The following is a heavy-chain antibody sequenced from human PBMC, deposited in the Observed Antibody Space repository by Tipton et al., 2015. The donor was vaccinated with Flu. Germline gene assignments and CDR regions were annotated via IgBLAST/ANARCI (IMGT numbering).Heavy chain of an antibody. D-gene: IGHD6-19*01. CDR2: FDNNGGT. V-gene: IGHV4-61*01. CDR1: GASVSGSSYY. J-gene: IGHJ4*02. CDR3: ARDRSSGWWKVVVS. Sequence: TLSLTCTVSGASVSGSSYYWSWIRQSPGRGLEWIGYFDNNGGTDYNPSLKSRVTISVDTSKNQFSLRLTSVTPADTAVYYCARDRSSGWWKVVVSWGQGTLVTVSS.